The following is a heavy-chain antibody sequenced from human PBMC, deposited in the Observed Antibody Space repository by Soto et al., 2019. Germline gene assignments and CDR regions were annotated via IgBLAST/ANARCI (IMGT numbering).Heavy chain of an antibody. CDR3: ARVMATITSWYFDL. J-gene: IGHJ2*01. Sequence: ESGGGVVQPGRSLRLSCAASGFTFSSYGMHWVRQAPGKGLEWVAVIWYDGSNKYYADSVKGRFTISRDNSKNTLYLQMNSLRAEDTAVYYCARVMATITSWYFDLWGRGTLVTVSS. V-gene: IGHV3-33*01. D-gene: IGHD5-12*01. CDR1: GFTFSSYG. CDR2: IWYDGSNK.